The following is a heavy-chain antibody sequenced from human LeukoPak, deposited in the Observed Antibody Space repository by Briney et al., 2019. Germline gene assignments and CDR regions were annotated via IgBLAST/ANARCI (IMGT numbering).Heavy chain of an antibody. CDR1: GYSFTSYW. D-gene: IGHD3-10*01. CDR3: ARLYYGSGSCYRRASKLGYYFDY. J-gene: IGHJ4*02. Sequence: HGESLKISCKGSGYSFTSYWIGWVRQMPGKGLEWMGIIYPGDSDTRYSPSFQGQVTISADKSISTAYLQWSSLKASDTAMYYCARLYYGSGSCYRRASKLGYYFDYWGQGTLVTVSS. V-gene: IGHV5-51*01. CDR2: IYPGDSDT.